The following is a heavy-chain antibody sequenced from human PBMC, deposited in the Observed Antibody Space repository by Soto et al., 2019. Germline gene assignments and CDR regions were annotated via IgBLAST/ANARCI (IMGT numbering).Heavy chain of an antibody. CDR3: ARGGGLRVGFDY. V-gene: IGHV3-21*01. CDR2: ISSSSSYI. CDR1: GFPFRSYS. Sequence: EVQLVESGGGLVKPGGSLRLSCAASGFPFRSYSMNWVRQATGKGLEWVSSISSSSSYIYYADSVKGRFTISRDNANNSLYLQMNSLRAEDTAVYYCARGGGLRVGFDYWGQGTLVTVSS. D-gene: IGHD3-16*01. J-gene: IGHJ4*02.